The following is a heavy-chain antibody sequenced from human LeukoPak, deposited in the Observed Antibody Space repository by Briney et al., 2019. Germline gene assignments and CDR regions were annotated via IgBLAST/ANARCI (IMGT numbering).Heavy chain of an antibody. J-gene: IGHJ4*02. Sequence: SETLSLTRTVSGGSISSSSYYWGWIRQPPGRGLEWIGSIYYSGSTYYNPSLKSRVTISVDTSKNQFSLKLSSVTAADTAVYYCARHGERMATIRQYYFDYWGQGTLVTVSS. V-gene: IGHV4-39*01. CDR3: ARHGERMATIRQYYFDY. D-gene: IGHD5-24*01. CDR2: IYYSGST. CDR1: GGSISSSSYY.